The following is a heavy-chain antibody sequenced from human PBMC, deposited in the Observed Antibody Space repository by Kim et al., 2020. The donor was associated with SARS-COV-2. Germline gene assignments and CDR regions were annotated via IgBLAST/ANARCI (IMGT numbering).Heavy chain of an antibody. CDR1: GGSFSGYY. D-gene: IGHD2-2*01. Sequence: SQTLSLTCAVYGGSFSGYYWSWIRQPPGKGLEWIGEINHSGSTNYNPSLKSRVTISVDTSKNQFSLKLSSVTAADTAVYYCARLGYCSSTSCLNWFDPWRQGTLVTVSS. V-gene: IGHV4-34*01. CDR3: ARLGYCSSTSCLNWFDP. CDR2: INHSGST. J-gene: IGHJ5*02.